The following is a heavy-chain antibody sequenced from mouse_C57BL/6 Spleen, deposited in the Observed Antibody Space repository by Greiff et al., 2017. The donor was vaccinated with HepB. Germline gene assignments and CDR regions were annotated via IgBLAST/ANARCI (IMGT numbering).Heavy chain of an antibody. V-gene: IGHV5-4*01. CDR2: ISDGGSYT. CDR1: GFTFSSYA. Sequence: VQLKESGGGLVKPGGSLKLSCAASGFTFSSYAMSWVRQTPEKRLEWVATISDGGSYTYYPDNVKGRFTISRDNAKNNLYLQMSHLKSEDTAMYYCARATPFYYFDYWGQGTTLTVSS. J-gene: IGHJ2*01. CDR3: ARATPFYYFDY.